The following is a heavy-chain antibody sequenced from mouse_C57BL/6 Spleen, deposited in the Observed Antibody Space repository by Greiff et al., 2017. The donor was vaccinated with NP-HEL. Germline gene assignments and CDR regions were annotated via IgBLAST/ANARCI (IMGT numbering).Heavy chain of an antibody. D-gene: IGHD3-1*01. CDR2: INPSSGYT. V-gene: IGHV1-4*01. CDR3: ARSPGTYYAMDD. CDR1: GYTFTSYT. Sequence: VQLQQSGAELARPGASVKMSCKASGYTFTSYTMHWVKQRPGQGLEWIGYINPSSGYTKYNQKFKDKATLTADKSSSTAYMQLSSLTSEDSAVYYCARSPGTYYAMDDWGQGTSVTVSS. J-gene: IGHJ4*01.